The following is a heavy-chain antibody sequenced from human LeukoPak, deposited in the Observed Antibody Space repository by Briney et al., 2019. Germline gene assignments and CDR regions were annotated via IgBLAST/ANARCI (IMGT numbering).Heavy chain of an antibody. J-gene: IGHJ5*02. Sequence: GGSLRLSCAASGFTFSSYAMSWVRQAPGKGLEWVSAISGTGGRTYYADSVKGRFTISKDNSKNTLYLQMNSLRAEDTAVYYCAKEPPSSGWFDPWGQGTLVAVSS. CDR3: AKEPPSSGWFDP. CDR2: ISGTGGRT. CDR1: GFTFSSYA. V-gene: IGHV3-23*01. D-gene: IGHD6-19*01.